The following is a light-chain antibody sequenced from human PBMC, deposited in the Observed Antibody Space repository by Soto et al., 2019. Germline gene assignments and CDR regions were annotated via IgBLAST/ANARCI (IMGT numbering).Light chain of an antibody. CDR3: QQYKNWPRT. Sequence: EVVMRQSPATPSVSPGEGATLSCRASQGIGDTLAWYQHKPGQTPRLLIYDTSTRATGVPTRFSGSRSGAEFTLTINSLQSEDFAVYYCQQYKNWPRTFGQGTKVDIK. CDR2: DTS. V-gene: IGKV3-15*01. J-gene: IGKJ1*01. CDR1: QGIGDT.